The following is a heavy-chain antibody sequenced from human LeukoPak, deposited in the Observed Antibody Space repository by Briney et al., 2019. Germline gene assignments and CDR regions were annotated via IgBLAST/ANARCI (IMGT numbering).Heavy chain of an antibody. CDR3: ARDLLHSGYYPLDY. V-gene: IGHV3-30*04. D-gene: IGHD3-22*01. Sequence: HPGGSLRLSCAASGFTFSSYAMRWVRQAPGKGLEWVAVISYDGSNKYYADSVKGRFTISRDNSKNTLYLQMDSLRAEDTAVYYCARDLLHSGYYPLDYWGQGTLVTVSS. CDR2: ISYDGSNK. J-gene: IGHJ4*02. CDR1: GFTFSSYA.